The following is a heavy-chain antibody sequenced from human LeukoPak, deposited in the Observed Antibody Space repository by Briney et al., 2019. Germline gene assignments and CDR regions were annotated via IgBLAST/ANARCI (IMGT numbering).Heavy chain of an antibody. Sequence: ASVKVSCKASGYTFTSYGISWVRQAPGQGLEWMGWISAYNGNTNYAQKLQGRVTMTTDTSTSTAYMELRSLRSDDTAVYYCCLMGLYVIADLDAFDIWGQGTMVTVSS. V-gene: IGHV1-18*01. D-gene: IGHD3-10*01. CDR3: CLMGLYVIADLDAFDI. CDR2: ISAYNGNT. J-gene: IGHJ3*02. CDR1: GYTFTSYG.